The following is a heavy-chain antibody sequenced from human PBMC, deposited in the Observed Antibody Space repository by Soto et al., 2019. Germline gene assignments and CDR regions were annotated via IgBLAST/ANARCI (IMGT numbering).Heavy chain of an antibody. CDR3: AVVVAARFDY. Sequence: PSETLSLTCTVSGGSISSYYWSWIRQPPGKGLEWIGYIYYSGSTNYNPSLKSRVTISEDPSKNQFSLNLSPVTAAATAVYYVAVVVAARFDYWGQGTLVTVSS. J-gene: IGHJ4*02. D-gene: IGHD2-2*01. CDR1: GGSISSYY. CDR2: IYYSGST. V-gene: IGHV4-59*08.